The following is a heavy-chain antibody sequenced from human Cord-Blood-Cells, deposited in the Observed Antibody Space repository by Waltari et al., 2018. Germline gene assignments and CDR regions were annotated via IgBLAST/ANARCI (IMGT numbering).Heavy chain of an antibody. Sequence: EVQLVESGGGLVQPGGSLRLSCAASGFTFSSYEMNWVRQAPGKGREWVSYISSSGSTIYYADSVKGRFTIARDNAKNALYLQMNSLRAEDTAVYYCARDESDYTPFNYWGQGTLVTVSS. CDR2: ISSSGSTI. CDR1: GFTFSSYE. D-gene: IGHD4-4*01. CDR3: ARDESDYTPFNY. J-gene: IGHJ4*02. V-gene: IGHV3-48*03.